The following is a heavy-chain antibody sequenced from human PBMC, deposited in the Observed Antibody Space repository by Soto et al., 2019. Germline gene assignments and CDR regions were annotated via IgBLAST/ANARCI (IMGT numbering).Heavy chain of an antibody. J-gene: IGHJ5*02. CDR2: IRQDGGAQ. Sequence: LRLSCVASGFTFTTYWMSWVRQAPGKGLEWVANIRQDGGAQYYVDSVKGRFTISRDNAKNSVYLQMDSLRVEDTAVYYCVRGGHGSGSYLGSSWGQGILVTVSS. CDR3: VRGGHGSGSYLGSS. V-gene: IGHV3-7*03. CDR1: GFTFTTYW. D-gene: IGHD3-10*01.